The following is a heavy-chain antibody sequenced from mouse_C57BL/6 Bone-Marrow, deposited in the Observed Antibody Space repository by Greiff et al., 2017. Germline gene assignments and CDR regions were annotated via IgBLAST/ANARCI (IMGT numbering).Heavy chain of an antibody. Sequence: EVQLQESGEGLVKPGGSLKLSCAASGFTFSSYAMSWVRQTPEKRLEWVAYISSGGDYIYYADTVKGRFTISRDNARNTLYLQMSSLKSEDTAMYYCTREHYYYGSSYYWYFDVWGTGTTVTVSS. J-gene: IGHJ1*03. CDR2: ISSGGDYI. CDR1: GFTFSSYA. D-gene: IGHD1-1*01. V-gene: IGHV5-9-1*02. CDR3: TREHYYYGSSYYWYFDV.